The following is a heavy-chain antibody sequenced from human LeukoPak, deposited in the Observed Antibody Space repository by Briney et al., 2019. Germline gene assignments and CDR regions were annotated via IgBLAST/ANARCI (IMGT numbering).Heavy chain of an antibody. CDR2: IYYSGST. J-gene: IGHJ4*02. V-gene: IGHV4-39*01. CDR1: GGSISSSSYY. D-gene: IGHD3-10*01. Sequence: KASETLSLTCTVSGGSISSSSYYWGWIRQPPGKGPEWIGSIYYSGSTYYNPSLKSRVTISVDTSKNQFSLKLSSVTAADTAVYYCARHPRDYGSGGYYKNFDYWGQGTLVTVSS. CDR3: ARHPRDYGSGGYYKNFDY.